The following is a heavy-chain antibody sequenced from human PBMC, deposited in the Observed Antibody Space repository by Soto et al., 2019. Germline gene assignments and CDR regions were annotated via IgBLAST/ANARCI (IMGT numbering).Heavy chain of an antibody. CDR1: GFTFSSYG. Sequence: QVQLVESGGGVVQPGRSLRPSCAASGFTFSSYGMHWVRQAPGKGLEWVAVISYDGANKYYADSGTGRFTISRDNSKNTLYLQMKSLRVEDTAVYYCAKDSVYGTGSYYTKGYYSYYWLDVWGQGTTVTVSS. CDR3: AKDSVYGTGSYYTKGYYSYYWLDV. CDR2: ISYDGANK. J-gene: IGHJ6*02. V-gene: IGHV3-30*18. D-gene: IGHD3-10*01.